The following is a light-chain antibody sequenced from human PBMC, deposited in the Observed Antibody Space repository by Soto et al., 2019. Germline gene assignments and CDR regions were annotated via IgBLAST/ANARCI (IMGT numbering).Light chain of an antibody. V-gene: IGKV3-11*01. J-gene: IGKJ5*01. CDR3: QQRSNWQIT. CDR1: QSVSTY. Sequence: ETVWPQSPATLSFSPGESATLSWRASQSVSTYLAWYQQKPGQAPRLLIYDASSRVTGIPARFRGSGSGTDFTLTISSLEPDDFAVYYCQQRSNWQITFGQGTRLEIK. CDR2: DAS.